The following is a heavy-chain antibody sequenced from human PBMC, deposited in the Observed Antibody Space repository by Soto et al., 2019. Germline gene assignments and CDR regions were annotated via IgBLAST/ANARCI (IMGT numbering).Heavy chain of an antibody. CDR1: GYSFAGYW. CDR3: AKDTRITRFDY. J-gene: IGHJ4*02. Sequence: GESLKISCKGSGYSFAGYWITWVRQMPGKGLEWMGRIDPSDSQTYYSPSVRGHVTISAAKSITTVFLQWSSLRAEDTAVYYCAKDTRITRFDYWGQGTLVTVSS. CDR2: IDPSDSQT. V-gene: IGHV5-10-1*01. D-gene: IGHD2-2*01.